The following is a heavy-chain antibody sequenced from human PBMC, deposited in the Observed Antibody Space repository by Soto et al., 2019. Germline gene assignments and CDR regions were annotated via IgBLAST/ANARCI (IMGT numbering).Heavy chain of an antibody. Sequence: LRLSCAASGFTFSSYGMHWVRQAPGKGLEWVAVISYDGSNKYYADSVKGRFTISRDNSKNTLYLQMNSLRAEDTAVYYCAKDGGYSYALDYWGQGSLGTAPQ. CDR3: AKDGGYSYALDY. CDR1: GFTFSSYG. V-gene: IGHV3-30*18. J-gene: IGHJ4*02. CDR2: ISYDGSNK. D-gene: IGHD5-18*01.